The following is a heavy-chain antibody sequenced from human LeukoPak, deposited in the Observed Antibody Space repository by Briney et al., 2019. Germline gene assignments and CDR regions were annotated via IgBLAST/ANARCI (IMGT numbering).Heavy chain of an antibody. J-gene: IGHJ4*02. D-gene: IGHD6-13*01. CDR1: GYTFTNYY. V-gene: IGHV1-46*01. CDR2: INPGGGNT. CDR3: ATSLSSSWFFDY. Sequence: ASVKVSCKASGYTFTNYYMHLVRQAPGQGLEWMGIINPGGGNTIYAQKFQGRVTMTEDTSTDTAYMELSSLRSEDTAVYYCATSLSSSWFFDYWGQGTLVTVSS.